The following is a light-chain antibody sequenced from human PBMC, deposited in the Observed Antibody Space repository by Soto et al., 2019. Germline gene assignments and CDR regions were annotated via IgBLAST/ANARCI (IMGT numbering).Light chain of an antibody. Sequence: SVLTQSQKTLSLSTGATPQFSSTPSQSVGNGYLALYQQKPGQAPRLLIYIASSRATGVPDSFSGSGSETDFTLTISRLEPEDFTVYYCPLYADLLWTFCHRTIVAIK. J-gene: IGKJ3*01. CDR1: QSVGNGY. V-gene: IGKV3-20*01. CDR2: IAS. CDR3: PLYADLLWT.